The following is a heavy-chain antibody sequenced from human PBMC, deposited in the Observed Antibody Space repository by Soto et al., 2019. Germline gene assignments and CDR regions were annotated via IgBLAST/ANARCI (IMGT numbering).Heavy chain of an antibody. V-gene: IGHV3-23*01. Sequence: GGSLRLSCAASGFTFSSYAMSWVRQAPGKGLEWVSAISGSGGSTYYADSVKGRFTISRDNSKNTLYLQMNSLRAEDTSVYYYAKAPLISKNPSDAWFDPWGQGTLVTVSS. J-gene: IGHJ5*02. CDR3: AKAPLISKNPSDAWFDP. CDR2: ISGSGGST. CDR1: GFTFSSYA. D-gene: IGHD3-10*01.